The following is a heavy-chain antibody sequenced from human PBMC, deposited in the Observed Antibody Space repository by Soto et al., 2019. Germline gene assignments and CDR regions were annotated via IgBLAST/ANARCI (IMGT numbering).Heavy chain of an antibody. CDR2: ISSKNGNT. V-gene: IGHV1-18*01. CDR3: AREPPETPPDY. Sequence: QVQLVQSGADVKKPGASVKVSCKASGYTFSDYGISWVRQAPGQGLEWMGWISSKNGNTNFAQKFRGRATMTTDTSTSTVYMELRSLKPDDTAVYYCAREPPETPPDYWGQGTLVTVSS. CDR1: GYTFSDYG. J-gene: IGHJ4*02.